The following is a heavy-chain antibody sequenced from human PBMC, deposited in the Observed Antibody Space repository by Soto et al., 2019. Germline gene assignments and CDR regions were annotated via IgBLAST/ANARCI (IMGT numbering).Heavy chain of an antibody. CDR2: INPNSGGT. CDR1: GYTFTGYY. Sequence: ASVKVSCKASGYTFTGYYMHWVRQAPGQGLEWMGWINPNSGGTNYAQKFQGWVTMTRDTSISTAYMELSRLRSDDTAVYYCARGDRIAAAGTQHYYYYGTDVWGQGTTVTVSS. V-gene: IGHV1-2*04. CDR3: ARGDRIAAAGTQHYYYYGTDV. D-gene: IGHD6-13*01. J-gene: IGHJ6*02.